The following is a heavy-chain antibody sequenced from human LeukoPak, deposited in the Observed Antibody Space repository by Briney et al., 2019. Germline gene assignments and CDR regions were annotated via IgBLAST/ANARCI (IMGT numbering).Heavy chain of an antibody. J-gene: IGHJ5*02. V-gene: IGHV4-4*02. D-gene: IGHD2-21*01. CDR1: GGSISSSNW. CDR3: ARRNRKLQFSLEEP. Sequence: SETLSLTCAVSGGSISSSNWWSWVRQPPGKGLEWIGEIYHSGSTNYNPSLKSRVTISVDKSKNQFSLKLSSVTAADTAVYYCARRNRKLQFSLEEPWGQGTLVTVSS. CDR2: IYHSGST.